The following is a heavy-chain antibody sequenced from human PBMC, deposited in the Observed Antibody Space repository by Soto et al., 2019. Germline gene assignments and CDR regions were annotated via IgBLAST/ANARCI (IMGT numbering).Heavy chain of an antibody. Sequence: PGGSLRLSCAASGFTFSNNAMNWVRQAPGKGLEWVSGISGTGYGTYYADSVKGRFTISRDSSNNTLYLQMNSLRGEDTAIYYWANARRAQSHYYLGMDVGGKGTPVTFSS. V-gene: IGHV3-23*01. CDR1: GFTFSNNA. D-gene: IGHD6-19*01. CDR2: ISGTGYGT. CDR3: ANARRAQSHYYLGMDV. J-gene: IGHJ6*04.